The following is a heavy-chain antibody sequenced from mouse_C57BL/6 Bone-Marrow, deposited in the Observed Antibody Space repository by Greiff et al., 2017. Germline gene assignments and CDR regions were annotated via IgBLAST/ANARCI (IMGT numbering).Heavy chain of an antibody. CDR3: ARAHYDYDVAWFAY. J-gene: IGHJ3*01. Sequence: QVQLQQPGAELVMPGASVKLSCKASGYTFTSYWMHWVKQRPGQGLEWIGEIDPSDSYTNYNQKFKGKSTLTVDKSSSTAYMQLSSLTSEESAVYYCARAHYDYDVAWFAYWGQGTLVTVSA. CDR2: IDPSDSYT. D-gene: IGHD2-4*01. CDR1: GYTFTSYW. V-gene: IGHV1-69*01.